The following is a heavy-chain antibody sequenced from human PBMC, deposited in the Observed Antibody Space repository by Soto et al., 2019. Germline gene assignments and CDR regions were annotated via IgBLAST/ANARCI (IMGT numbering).Heavy chain of an antibody. CDR3: ARDSKRGYSGYDKLDY. V-gene: IGHV4-59*01. J-gene: IGHJ4*02. CDR1: GGSISSYY. D-gene: IGHD5-12*01. Sequence: SETLSLTCTVSGGSISSYYWSWIRQPPWKGLEWIGYIYYSGSTNYNPSLKSRVTISVDTSKNQFSLKLSSVTAADTAVYYCARDSKRGYSGYDKLDYWGQGTLVTVSS. CDR2: IYYSGST.